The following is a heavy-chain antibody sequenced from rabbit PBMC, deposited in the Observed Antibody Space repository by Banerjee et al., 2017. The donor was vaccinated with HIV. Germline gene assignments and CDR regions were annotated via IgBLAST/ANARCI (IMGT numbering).Heavy chain of an antibody. CDR3: AMDSTGSTYPYAFNL. D-gene: IGHD7-1*01. CDR2: IYTGSGHT. CDR1: GFTISSGYD. Sequence: QEQLVESGGDLVKPGASLTLTCTASGFTISSGYDMCWVRPAPGKGLEWIGCIYTGSGHTYYASWAKGRFTISKTSSTTVTLQMTSLTAADTATYFCAMDSTGSTYPYAFNLWGQGTLVTVS. J-gene: IGHJ4*01. V-gene: IGHV1S45*01.